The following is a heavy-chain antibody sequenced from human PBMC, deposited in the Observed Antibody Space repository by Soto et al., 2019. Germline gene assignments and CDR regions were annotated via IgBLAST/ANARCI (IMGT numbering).Heavy chain of an antibody. D-gene: IGHD5-18*01. CDR2: ISSSSSYI. J-gene: IGHJ4*02. Sequence: GGSLRLSCAASGFTFSSYSMNWVRQAPGKGLEWVSSISSSSSYIYYADSVKGRFTISRDNAKNSLYLQMNSLRAEDTAVYYCARASGYSYGFDYWGQGPLVTVSS. CDR3: ARASGYSYGFDY. V-gene: IGHV3-21*01. CDR1: GFTFSSYS.